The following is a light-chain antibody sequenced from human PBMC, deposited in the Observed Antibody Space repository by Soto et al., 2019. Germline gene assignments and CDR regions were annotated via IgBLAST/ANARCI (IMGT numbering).Light chain of an antibody. CDR2: DST. CDR3: QQRNVWPPIT. Sequence: VLTQSPATLSLSPGERATLSCRASQSIHTSLAWYQQKPGQPPRLVVYDSTLRATGVPDRFGGSRSGTELTLTINNLEPEDFAVYDCQQRNVWPPITFGQGTRLEIK. V-gene: IGKV3-11*01. CDR1: QSIHTS. J-gene: IGKJ5*01.